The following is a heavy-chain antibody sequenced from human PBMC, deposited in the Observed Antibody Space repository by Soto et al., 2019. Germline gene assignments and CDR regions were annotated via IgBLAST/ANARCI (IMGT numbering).Heavy chain of an antibody. CDR3: ARTARVPDF. J-gene: IGHJ4*02. CDR1: GGSISSYY. V-gene: IGHV4-59*01. D-gene: IGHD2-2*01. CDR2: IYYSGIT. Sequence: PSETLSLTCTVSGGSISSYYWCWIRQPPGKGLEWIGYIYYSGITNYNPSLKSRVTISVDTSKNQFSLKLSSVTSADTAIYYCARTARVPDFWGPGILVTVSS.